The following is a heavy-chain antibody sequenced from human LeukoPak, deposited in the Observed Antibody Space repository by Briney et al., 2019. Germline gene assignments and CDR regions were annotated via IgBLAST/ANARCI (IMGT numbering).Heavy chain of an antibody. V-gene: IGHV3-7*01. J-gene: IGHJ4*02. CDR2: IKEDGSEK. Sequence: GGSLRLSCAASGFTFSSYWMSWVRQAPGKGLEWVGNIKEDGSEKYYVDSVKGRFTISRDNPKNSLYLQMNSLRAEDTAVYYCAKAVGSISWSFDYWGQGTLVTVSS. D-gene: IGHD6-13*01. CDR1: GFTFSSYW. CDR3: AKAVGSISWSFDY.